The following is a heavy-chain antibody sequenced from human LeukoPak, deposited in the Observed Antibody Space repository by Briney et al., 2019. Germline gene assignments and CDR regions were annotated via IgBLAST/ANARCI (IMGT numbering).Heavy chain of an antibody. V-gene: IGHV3-7*01. CDR3: ARVFSGSGSYWNYMDV. CDR2: IKQDGSEK. D-gene: IGHD3-10*01. Sequence: GGSLRLSCAASGFTFSSYWMSWVREAPGEGLEWGANIKQDGSEKYYVDSVKGRFTISRDNAKNSLYLQMNSLRAEDTAVYYCARVFSGSGSYWNYMDVRGKGTPGPVS. CDR1: GFTFSSYW. J-gene: IGHJ6*03.